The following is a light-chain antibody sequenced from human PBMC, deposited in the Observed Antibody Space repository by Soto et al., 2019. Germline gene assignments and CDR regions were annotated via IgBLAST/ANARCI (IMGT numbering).Light chain of an antibody. CDR3: QQYGSSGT. CDR2: GES. V-gene: IGKV3-20*01. Sequence: NVLTQSPGTLSLSLRERATLSCRASQSVSNNYLAWYQQKPGQAHRLLIYGESNRATGIPDRFSGSGSGTDFTLTISRLEPEDFAVYYCQQYGSSGTFGQGTKVDIK. J-gene: IGKJ1*01. CDR1: QSVSNNY.